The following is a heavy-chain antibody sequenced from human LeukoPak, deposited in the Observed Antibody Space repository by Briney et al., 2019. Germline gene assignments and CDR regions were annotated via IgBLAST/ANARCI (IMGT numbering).Heavy chain of an antibody. CDR2: ISGSGGTT. Sequence: GGSLRLSCAASGFTFGNYAMNWVRQSPGKGLEWVSVISGSGGTTYYADSVKGRFTISRDNSKNTLYLQMNSLRADDTAVYYCAREWKTAMVIYYFDYWGQGTLVTVSS. V-gene: IGHV3-23*01. CDR1: GFTFGNYA. CDR3: AREWKTAMVIYYFDY. J-gene: IGHJ4*02. D-gene: IGHD5-18*01.